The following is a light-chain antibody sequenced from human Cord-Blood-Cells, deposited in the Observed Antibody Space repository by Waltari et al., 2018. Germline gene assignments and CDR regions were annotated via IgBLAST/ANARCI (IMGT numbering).Light chain of an antibody. J-gene: IGLJ1*01. CDR2: EGS. CDR3: CSYAGSYV. V-gene: IGLV2-23*01. Sequence: QSALTQPASVSGSPGQPITISCTGTRSDVGRYNLVSWYQQHPGKAPKLMIYEGSKRPSGVSNRFSGSKSGNTASLTISGLQAEDEADYYCCSYAGSYVFGTGTKVTVL. CDR1: RSDVGRYNL.